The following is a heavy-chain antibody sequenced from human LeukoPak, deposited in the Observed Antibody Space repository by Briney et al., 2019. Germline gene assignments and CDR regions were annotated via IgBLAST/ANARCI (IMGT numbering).Heavy chain of an antibody. CDR1: GFTFSSYS. J-gene: IGHJ4*02. CDR3: ARGRRSTAMVYFFDY. CDR2: ISYDAIHK. D-gene: IGHD5-18*01. V-gene: IGHV3-30-3*01. Sequence: GGSLRLSCAASGFTFSSYSMHWVRQAPGKGLEWVAVISYDAIHKYYADSVKGRFTISSDNSKNTLYLQINSLRAEDTAVYFCARGRRSTAMVYFFDYWGQGTLVTVSS.